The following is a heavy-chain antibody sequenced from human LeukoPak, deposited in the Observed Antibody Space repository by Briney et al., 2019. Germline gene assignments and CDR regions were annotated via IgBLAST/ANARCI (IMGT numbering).Heavy chain of an antibody. D-gene: IGHD3-16*01. J-gene: IGHJ1*01. CDR3: TTGPSYGYEW. V-gene: IGHV3-74*01. Sequence: GGSLRLSCATSGMTFSDHWMHWVRQVPGKGLVWVSLIKTDGRTTIYADSVKGRFTISRDNGKSTLYLQMNSLRAEDTAIYYCTTGPSYGYEWWGQGTVVTVSS. CDR2: IKTDGRTT. CDR1: GMTFSDHW.